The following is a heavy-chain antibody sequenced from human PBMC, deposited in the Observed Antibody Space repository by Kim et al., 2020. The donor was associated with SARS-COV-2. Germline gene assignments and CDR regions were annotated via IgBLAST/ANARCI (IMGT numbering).Heavy chain of an antibody. CDR2: IRIKVYSSAT. CDR3: TRIPGTTLASGDAFDV. Sequence: GGSLRLSCTASGFTFSDSAIYWCRQASGKGLEWVCRIRIKVYSSATSYDASENGRITISRDDSERTAYLQMHSLKTETTAVYSCTRIPGTTLASGDAFDVWGQGTMGTVSS. CDR1: GFTFSDSA. J-gene: IGHJ3*01. D-gene: IGHD1-1*01. V-gene: IGHV3-73*01.